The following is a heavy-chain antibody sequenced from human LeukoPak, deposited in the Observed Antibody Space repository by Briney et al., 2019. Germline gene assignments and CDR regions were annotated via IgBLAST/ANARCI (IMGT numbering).Heavy chain of an antibody. CDR1: GFTFSTYA. Sequence: GGSLRLSCAASGFTFSTYAMNWVRQAPGKRLEWVSSITDSGRDTYHAGSVKGRITISRDNSRNTLYLQMNSLRAEDTALYYCAKGTLGSCSGATCYEFDNWGQGTLVTVSS. D-gene: IGHD2-2*01. V-gene: IGHV3-23*01. CDR2: ITDSGRDT. CDR3: AKGTLGSCSGATCYEFDN. J-gene: IGHJ4*02.